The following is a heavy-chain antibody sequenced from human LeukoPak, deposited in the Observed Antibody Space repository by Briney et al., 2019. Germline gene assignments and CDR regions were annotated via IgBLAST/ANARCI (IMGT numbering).Heavy chain of an antibody. CDR1: GGSFSDYD. D-gene: IGHD3-10*01. Sequence: PSQTLSLTCGVHGGSFSDYDWSWIRQPPGKGLEWIGEINQSGSTNCDPSLKSRVSMSIDTSRNQFSLKLSSVTAADTAVYYCARVKLWFGELSQEGGNYMDVWGKGTTVTVSS. CDR2: INQSGST. J-gene: IGHJ6*03. CDR3: ARVKLWFGELSQEGGNYMDV. V-gene: IGHV4-34*01.